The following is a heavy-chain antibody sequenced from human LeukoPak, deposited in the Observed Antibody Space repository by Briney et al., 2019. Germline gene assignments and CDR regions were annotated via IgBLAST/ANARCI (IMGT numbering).Heavy chain of an antibody. V-gene: IGHV3-30*03. Sequence: GGSLRLSCAASGFTFITYGIHWVRQAPGKGLEWVAVISYGDGRAKFYADSVKGRFTISRDNSKNTLYLQMNSLSAEDTAVNYCARKAVTGSGPAHFDYWGQGTLVTVSS. D-gene: IGHD6-19*01. CDR1: GFTFITYG. CDR3: ARKAVTGSGPAHFDY. J-gene: IGHJ4*02. CDR2: ISYGDGRAK.